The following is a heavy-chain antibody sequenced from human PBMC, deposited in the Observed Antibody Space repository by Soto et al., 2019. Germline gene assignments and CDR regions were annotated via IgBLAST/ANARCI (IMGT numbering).Heavy chain of an antibody. D-gene: IGHD6-19*01. CDR1: GGTFSSYA. V-gene: IGHV1-69*12. Sequence: QVQLGQSGAEVKKPGSSVKVSCKASGGTFSSYAISWVRQAPGQGLEWMGGIIPIFGSANYAQKFQGRVTITADESTSTAYMELRSLRSYDTAVYYCATHNSGPGSYYYGMDVWGQGTTVTVSS. J-gene: IGHJ6*02. CDR2: IIPIFGSA. CDR3: ATHNSGPGSYYYGMDV.